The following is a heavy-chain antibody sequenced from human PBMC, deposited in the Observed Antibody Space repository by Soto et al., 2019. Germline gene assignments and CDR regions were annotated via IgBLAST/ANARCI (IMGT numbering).Heavy chain of an antibody. D-gene: IGHD3-9*01. Sequence: ASVKVSCKASGYTFTGYYMHWVRQAPGQGLEWMGWINPNSGGTNYAQKFQGRVTMTRDTSISTAYMELSRLRSDDTAVYYCARGGGELQYFDWFPTQGYYYYGMDVWGQGTTVTVSS. CDR3: ARGGGELQYFDWFPTQGYYYYGMDV. CDR1: GYTFTGYY. CDR2: INPNSGGT. J-gene: IGHJ6*02. V-gene: IGHV1-2*02.